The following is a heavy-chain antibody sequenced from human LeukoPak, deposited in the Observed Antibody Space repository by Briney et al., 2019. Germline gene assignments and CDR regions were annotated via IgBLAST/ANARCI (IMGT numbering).Heavy chain of an antibody. J-gene: IGHJ4*02. D-gene: IGHD6-13*01. CDR2: ISSSSSYI. V-gene: IGHV3-21*01. CDR3: ARVGAAFDY. Sequence: PGGSLRLSCSASGFTFSSHNMNWVRQAPGEGLEWVSSISSSSSYIYYADSVKGRFTISRDNAKNSLYLQMNSLRAEDTAVYYCARVGAAFDYWGQGTLVTVSS. CDR1: GFTFSSHN.